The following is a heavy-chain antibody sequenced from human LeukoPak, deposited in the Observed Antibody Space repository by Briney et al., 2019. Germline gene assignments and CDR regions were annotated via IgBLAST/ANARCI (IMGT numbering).Heavy chain of an antibody. J-gene: IGHJ4*02. V-gene: IGHV3-33*06. CDR1: GFTISSYG. CDR2: IWYDGSNK. D-gene: IGHD1-26*01. CDR3: GKGGRRGLSLSSFFDY. Sequence: PGGSLRRSCAASGFTISSYGRHWLRQAPGKGLEWVAVIWYDGSNKYYADSVKGRFTISRDNSKNTLYLQMNSLRAEETAVYYCGKGGRRGLSLSSFFDYSGQGSLVTVSS.